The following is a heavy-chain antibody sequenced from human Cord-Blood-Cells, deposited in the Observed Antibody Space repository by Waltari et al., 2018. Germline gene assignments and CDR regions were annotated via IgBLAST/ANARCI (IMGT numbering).Heavy chain of an antibody. V-gene: IGHV3-9*01. CDR2: ISWNSGSI. Sequence: EVQLAESGGGLVQPGRFLRLYCAASGFIFADYAMHWVRQAPGKGLEWVSGISWNSGSIGYADSVKGRFTISRDNAKNSLYLQMNRLRAEDTALYYCAKDRLGAIDYWGQGTLVTGSS. CDR1: GFIFADYA. J-gene: IGHJ4*02. D-gene: IGHD3-9*01. CDR3: AKDRLGAIDY.